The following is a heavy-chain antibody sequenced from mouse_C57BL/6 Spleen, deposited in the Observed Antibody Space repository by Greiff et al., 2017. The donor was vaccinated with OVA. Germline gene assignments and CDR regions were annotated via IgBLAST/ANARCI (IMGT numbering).Heavy chain of an antibody. J-gene: IGHJ2*01. D-gene: IGHD3-2*02. CDR3: AREDSSGRDY. CDR2: IYPRSGNT. Sequence: QVQLQQSGAELARPGASVKLSCKASGYTFTSYGLSWVKQRTGQGLEWIGEIYPRSGNTYYNEKFKGKATLTAEKSSSTAYMERRSLTSEDAAVYFCAREDSSGRDYWGQGTTLTVSS. CDR1: GYTFTSYG. V-gene: IGHV1-81*01.